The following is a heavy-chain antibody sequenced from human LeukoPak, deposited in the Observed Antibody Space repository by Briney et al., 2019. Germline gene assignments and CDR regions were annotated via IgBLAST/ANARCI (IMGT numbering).Heavy chain of an antibody. CDR2: INHSGST. CDR1: GGSFSGYY. D-gene: IGHD2-2*01. CDR3: ARGVRYCSSTSCPRGYFDY. J-gene: IGHJ4*02. Sequence: SDTLSLTCAVYGGSFSGYYWSWFRQPPGKGLEWIGEINHSGSTNYNPPLKSGASISVDTSKNQFSLKLSSVTAADTGVYYCARGVRYCSSTSCPRGYFDYWGQGTLVTVSS. V-gene: IGHV4-34*01.